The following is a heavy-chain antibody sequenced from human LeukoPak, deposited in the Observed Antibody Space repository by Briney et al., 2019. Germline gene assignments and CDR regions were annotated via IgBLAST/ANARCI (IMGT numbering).Heavy chain of an antibody. V-gene: IGHV4-31*03. J-gene: IGHJ6*03. CDR1: GGSISSGGYY. CDR2: TYYSGST. CDR3: ARVMTQYYYYYMDV. Sequence: SQTLSLTCTVSGGSISSGGYYWSWIRQHPGKGLEWIGYTYYSGSTSYNPSLKSRLTISVDTSTNQFSLNLSSVTAADTAVYCCARVMTQYYYYYMDVWGKGTTVTVSS. D-gene: IGHD4-11*01.